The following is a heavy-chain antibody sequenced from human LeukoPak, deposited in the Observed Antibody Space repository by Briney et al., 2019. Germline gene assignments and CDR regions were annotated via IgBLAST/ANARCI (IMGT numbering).Heavy chain of an antibody. Sequence: GGSLRLSCAASGFTFSSYAMSWVRQAPGKGLEWVSVISGSGYSTYYADSVKGRFTISRDNSKNTLYLQMNSLRAEDTAVYYCAKDRSGSTAEYFQHRGQGTLVTVSS. CDR3: AKDRSGSTAEYFQH. CDR2: ISGSGYST. D-gene: IGHD3-10*01. V-gene: IGHV3-23*01. CDR1: GFTFSSYA. J-gene: IGHJ1*01.